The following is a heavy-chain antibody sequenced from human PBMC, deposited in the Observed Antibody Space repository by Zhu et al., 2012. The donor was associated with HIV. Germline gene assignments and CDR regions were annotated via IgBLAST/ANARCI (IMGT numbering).Heavy chain of an antibody. CDR2: IYHSGTT. D-gene: IGHD3-3*02. Sequence: QVQLQESGPGLVKLSETLSLTCAVSGSSIISTYYWGWIRQPPGKGLEWIGSIYHSGTTYYNPSLKSRVTISIDTANNQFSLKLSSVTAADTAVYYCARHSWTATDYFDYWGQGTLVTVSS. CDR1: GSSIISTYY. J-gene: IGHJ4*02. CDR3: ARHSWTATDYFDY. V-gene: IGHV4-38-2*01.